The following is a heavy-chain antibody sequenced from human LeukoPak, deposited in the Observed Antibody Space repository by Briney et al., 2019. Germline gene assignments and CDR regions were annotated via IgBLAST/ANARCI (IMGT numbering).Heavy chain of an antibody. D-gene: IGHD3-22*01. CDR3: ARAHYDSSGYLSDY. CDR1: GFTFSSYG. Sequence: GGSLRLSCAASGFTFSSYGMHWVRQAPGKGLEWVAVTRYDGSNKYYADSVKGRFTISRDNSKNTLYLQMNSLRAEDTAMYYCARAHYDSSGYLSDYWGQGTLVTVSS. J-gene: IGHJ4*02. V-gene: IGHV3-30*02. CDR2: TRYDGSNK.